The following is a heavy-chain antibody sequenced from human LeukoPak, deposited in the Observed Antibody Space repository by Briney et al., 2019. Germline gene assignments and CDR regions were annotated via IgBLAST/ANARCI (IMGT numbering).Heavy chain of an antibody. CDR1: GFTFSSYA. CDR3: AKNPAIRVEPHYYYYYMDV. J-gene: IGHJ6*03. CDR2: ISGSGGST. V-gene: IGHV3-23*01. D-gene: IGHD1-1*01. Sequence: PGGSLRLSCAASGFTFSSYAMSWVRQAPGKGLEWDSAISGSGGSTYYADSVKGRFTISRDNSKNTLYLQMNSLRAEDTAVYYCAKNPAIRVEPHYYYYYMDVWGKGTTVTVSS.